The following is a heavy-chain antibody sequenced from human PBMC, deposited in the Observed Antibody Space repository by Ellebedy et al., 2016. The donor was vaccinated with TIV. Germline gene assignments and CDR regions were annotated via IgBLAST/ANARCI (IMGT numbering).Heavy chain of an antibody. CDR2: LYSGGNT. Sequence: GESLKISCAASGFTVSNNYMSCVRQAPGKGLEWVSVLYSGGNTFYAESVKGRFTISRDSSQNTLYLQMDSLRAEETAVYYCASNPSQGYWGQGTLVTVSS. J-gene: IGHJ4*02. V-gene: IGHV3-53*01. CDR3: ASNPSQGY. CDR1: GFTVSNNY.